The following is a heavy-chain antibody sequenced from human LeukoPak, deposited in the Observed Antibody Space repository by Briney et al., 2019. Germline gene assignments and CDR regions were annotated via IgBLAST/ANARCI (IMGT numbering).Heavy chain of an antibody. Sequence: GRSLRLSCTASGFTFSSYGLDWVRQAPGKGLEWVAVIWYDGSNKYYADSVKGRFTISRDNSKNTLYLQMSSLRAEDTAVYYCARGPYYDSSAPDYWGQGTLVTVSS. V-gene: IGHV3-33*08. D-gene: IGHD3-22*01. J-gene: IGHJ4*02. CDR3: ARGPYYDSSAPDY. CDR1: GFTFSSYG. CDR2: IWYDGSNK.